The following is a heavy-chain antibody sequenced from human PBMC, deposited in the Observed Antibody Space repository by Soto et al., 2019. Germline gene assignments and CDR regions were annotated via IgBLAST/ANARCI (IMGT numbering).Heavy chain of an antibody. V-gene: IGHV3-7*03. J-gene: IGHJ4*02. Sequence: LRLSCAASGFTFSSYWMSWVRQAPGKGLEWVANIKQDGSEKYYVDSVKGRFTISRDNAKNSLYLQMNSLRAEDTAVYYCAREGQEQWLVRPFDYWGQGTLVTVSS. CDR3: AREGQEQWLVRPFDY. CDR1: GFTFSSYW. D-gene: IGHD6-19*01. CDR2: IKQDGSEK.